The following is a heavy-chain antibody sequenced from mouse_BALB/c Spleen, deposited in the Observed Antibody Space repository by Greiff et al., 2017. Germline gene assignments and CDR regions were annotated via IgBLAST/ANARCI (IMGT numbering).Heavy chain of an antibody. Sequence: EVKVVESGGGLVQPGGSLRLSCATSGFTFTDYYMSWVRQPPGKALEWLGFIRNKANGYTTEYSASVKGRFTISRDNSQSILYLQMNTLRAEDSATYYCARAEGLYAMDYWGQGTSVTVSS. CDR1: GFTFTDYY. CDR3: ARAEGLYAMDY. CDR2: IRNKANGYTT. J-gene: IGHJ4*01. V-gene: IGHV7-3*02. D-gene: IGHD2-2*01.